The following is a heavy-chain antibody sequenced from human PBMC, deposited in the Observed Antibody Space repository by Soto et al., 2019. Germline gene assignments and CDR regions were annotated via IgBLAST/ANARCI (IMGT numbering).Heavy chain of an antibody. D-gene: IGHD3-10*01. V-gene: IGHV3-20*01. J-gene: IGHJ3*02. CDR2: INWNGGST. CDR3: ARDRDWEHYGSGSYYNKGAFDI. CDR1: GFTFDDYG. Sequence: GGSLRLSCAASGFTFDDYGMSWVRQAPGKGLEWVSGINWNGGSTGYADSVKGRFTISRDNAKNSLYLQMNSLRAEDTALYHCARDRDWEHYGSGSYYNKGAFDIWGQGTMVTVSS.